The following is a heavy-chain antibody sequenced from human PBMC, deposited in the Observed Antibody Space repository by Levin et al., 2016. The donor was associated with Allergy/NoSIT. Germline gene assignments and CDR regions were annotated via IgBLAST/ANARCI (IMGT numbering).Heavy chain of an antibody. V-gene: IGHV4-34*01. D-gene: IGHD1-26*01. CDR1: GGSFSGYY. CDR3: ARGGAEWEPRYYYYYMDV. J-gene: IGHJ6*03. CDR2: INHSGST. Sequence: SETLSLTCAVYGGSFSGYYWSWIRQPPGKGLEWIGEINHSGSTNYNPSLKSRVTISVDTSKNQFSLKLSSVTAADTAVYYCARGGAEWEPRYYYYYMDVWGKGTTVTVSS.